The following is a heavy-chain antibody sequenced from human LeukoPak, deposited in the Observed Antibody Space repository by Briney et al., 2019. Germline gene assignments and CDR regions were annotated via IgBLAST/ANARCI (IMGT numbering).Heavy chain of an antibody. Sequence: PSETLSLTCAVYGGSFSGYYWSWIRQPPGKGLEWMGEINHSGSTNYNPSLKSRVTISVDTSKNQFSLKLSSVTAADTAVYYCARGRRYYYDSSGYGYWGQGTLVTVSS. J-gene: IGHJ4*02. CDR3: ARGRRYYYDSSGYGY. V-gene: IGHV4-34*01. CDR1: GGSFSGYY. CDR2: INHSGST. D-gene: IGHD3-22*01.